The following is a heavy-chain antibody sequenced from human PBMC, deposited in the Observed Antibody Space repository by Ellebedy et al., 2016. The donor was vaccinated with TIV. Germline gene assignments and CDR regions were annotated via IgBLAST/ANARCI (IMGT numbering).Heavy chain of an antibody. CDR3: VKGGGRFATPFDP. D-gene: IGHD3-16*01. Sequence: GESLKISXAASGFTFNRNDMHWVRQAPGKGLEWVAVISNDGSNKYYADSVKGRFTISRDNSKNTLDLQMNSLRAEDTAVYYCVKGGGRFATPFDPWGQGTLVTVSS. V-gene: IGHV3-30*18. CDR2: ISNDGSNK. CDR1: GFTFNRND. J-gene: IGHJ5*02.